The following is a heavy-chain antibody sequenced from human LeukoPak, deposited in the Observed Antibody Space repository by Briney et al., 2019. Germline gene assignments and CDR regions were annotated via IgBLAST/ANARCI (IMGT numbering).Heavy chain of an antibody. CDR3: ARDSDYDFWSGSNYRTYYYYMDV. V-gene: IGHV1-3*01. CDR1: GYTFTSYA. Sequence: ASVKVSCKASGYTFTSYAMHWVRQAPGQRLEWMGWINAGNGNTKYSQKFQGRVTITRDTSASTAYMELSSLRSEDTAVYYCARDSDYDFWSGSNYRTYYYYMDVWGKGTTVTVSS. CDR2: INAGNGNT. D-gene: IGHD3-3*01. J-gene: IGHJ6*03.